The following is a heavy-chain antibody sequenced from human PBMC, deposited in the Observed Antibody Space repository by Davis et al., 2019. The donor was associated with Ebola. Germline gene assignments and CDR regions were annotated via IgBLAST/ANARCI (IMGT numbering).Heavy chain of an antibody. CDR1: GGSISSYY. D-gene: IGHD6-13*01. CDR2: IYYSGST. J-gene: IGHJ6*03. V-gene: IGHV4-59*01. Sequence: PSETLSLTCTVSGGSISSYYWSWIRQPPGKGLEWIGYIYYSGSTNYNPSLKSRVTISVDTSKNQFSLKLSSVTAADTAVYYCAREDSSSWYSYMDVWGKGTTVTVSS. CDR3: AREDSSSWYSYMDV.